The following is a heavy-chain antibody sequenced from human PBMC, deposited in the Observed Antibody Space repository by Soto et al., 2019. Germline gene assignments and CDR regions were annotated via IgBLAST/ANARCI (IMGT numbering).Heavy chain of an antibody. V-gene: IGHV4-31*03. CDR3: ARAAGPVWWPGYYYFDY. D-gene: IGHD2-21*01. CDR2: IHHSGIT. J-gene: IGHJ4*02. Sequence: SETLSLTCTVSGGSISSGSNYWSWIRQLPGKGLEWIGYIHHSGITFYNPSLESRVIISLDTSQNQFSLQLKSVTAADTAVYYCARAAGPVWWPGYYYFDYWGQGTLVPVSS. CDR1: GGSISSGSNY.